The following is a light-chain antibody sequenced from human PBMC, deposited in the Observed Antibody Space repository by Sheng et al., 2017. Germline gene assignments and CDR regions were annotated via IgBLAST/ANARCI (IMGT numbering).Light chain of an antibody. CDR3: SSYTSSNTGV. CDR1: SSDVGGYNY. V-gene: IGLV2-14*03. Sequence: QSALTQPASVSGSPGQSITISCTGTSSDVGGYNYVSWHQQHPGKAPKLMIYDVSNRPSGVSNRFSGSKSGNTASLTISGLQAEDEADYYCSSYTSSNTGVFGTGTKVTVL. J-gene: IGLJ1*01. CDR2: DVS.